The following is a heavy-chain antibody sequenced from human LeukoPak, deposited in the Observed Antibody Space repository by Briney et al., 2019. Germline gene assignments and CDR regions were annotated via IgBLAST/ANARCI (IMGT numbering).Heavy chain of an antibody. J-gene: IGHJ6*02. V-gene: IGHV3-74*01. D-gene: IGHD3-9*01. CDR1: GFTFSTYW. CDR3: ARDGAPSDWLDV. CDR2: ITSDGSST. Sequence: PGGSLRLSCAASGFTFSTYWMQWVRQAPGKGLVWVSRITSDGSSTSYADFVKGRFTISRDNAKNMLYLQMNSLRAEDTAVYYCARDGAPSDWLDVWGQGTTVTVSS.